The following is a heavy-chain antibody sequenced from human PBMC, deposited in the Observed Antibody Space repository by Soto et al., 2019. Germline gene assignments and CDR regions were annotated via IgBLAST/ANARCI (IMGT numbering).Heavy chain of an antibody. CDR1: GYAFTGYY. V-gene: IGHV1-2*02. CDR2: INPNSGDT. D-gene: IGHD5-18*01. Sequence: ASVKVSCKSSGYAFTGYYIHWVRQAPGQGLEWMGWINPNSGDTNYAQKFQGRVTMTRDTSFSTAYMELSSLRSDDTAVYYCATRYSYFHFRGQGTLGTVSS. J-gene: IGHJ4*01. CDR3: ATRYSYFHF.